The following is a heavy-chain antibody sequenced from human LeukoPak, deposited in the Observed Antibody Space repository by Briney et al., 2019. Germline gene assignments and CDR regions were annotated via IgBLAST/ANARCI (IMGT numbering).Heavy chain of an antibody. CDR1: GGSISSYY. CDR3: AGRRGYSYGYGYPLSGFDY. Sequence: SETLSLTCTVSGGSISSYYWSWIRQPPGKGLEWIGYIYYSGSTNYNPSLKSRVTISVDTSKNQFSLKLSSVTAADTAVYYCAGRRGYSYGYGYPLSGFDYWGQGTLVTVSS. D-gene: IGHD5-18*01. J-gene: IGHJ4*02. CDR2: IYYSGST. V-gene: IGHV4-59*12.